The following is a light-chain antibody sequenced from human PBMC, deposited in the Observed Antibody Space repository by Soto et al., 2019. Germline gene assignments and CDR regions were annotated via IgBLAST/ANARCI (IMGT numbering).Light chain of an antibody. Sequence: VLAQSPGTLSLSPGERDTLSCRASQSVRNGYLAWYQQKPGHAPRLLIYAASNRATGIADRVSGSGSGTDFTLTISRLEPEDFAVYYCQQYGSSPLTFGGGTKVDIK. CDR1: QSVRNGY. V-gene: IGKV3-20*01. CDR2: AAS. J-gene: IGKJ4*01. CDR3: QQYGSSPLT.